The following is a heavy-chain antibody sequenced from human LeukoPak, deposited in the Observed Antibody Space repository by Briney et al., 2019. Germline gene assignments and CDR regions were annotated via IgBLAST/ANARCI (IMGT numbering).Heavy chain of an antibody. V-gene: IGHV1-46*03. CDR2: INPSGGST. CDR1: GYTFTSYY. D-gene: IGHD2-2*02. J-gene: IGHJ6*03. Sequence: GASVKVSCKASGYTFTSYYMHWLRQAPGQGLEWMGIINPSGGSTSYAQKFQGRVTMTRDTSTSTVCMELSSLRSEDTAVYYCAREGVVVVPAAIPGGYYYYMDVWGRGTTVTVSS. CDR3: AREGVVVVPAAIPGGYYYYMDV.